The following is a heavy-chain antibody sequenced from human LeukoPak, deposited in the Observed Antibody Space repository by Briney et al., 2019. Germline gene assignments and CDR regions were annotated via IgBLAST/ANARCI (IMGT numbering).Heavy chain of an antibody. Sequence: GGSLRLSCAASGFTFSSYWMYWVRQAPGKGLVWVSRINSDGSSTSYADSVKGRFTISRDNAKNTLYLQMNSLRAEDTAVYYCARDPTYDILTGYTDYWGQGTLVTVSS. V-gene: IGHV3-74*01. CDR2: INSDGSST. J-gene: IGHJ4*02. CDR3: ARDPTYDILTGYTDY. D-gene: IGHD3-9*01. CDR1: GFTFSSYW.